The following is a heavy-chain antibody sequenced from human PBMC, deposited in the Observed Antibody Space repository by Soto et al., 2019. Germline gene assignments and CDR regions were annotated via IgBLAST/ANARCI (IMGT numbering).Heavy chain of an antibody. D-gene: IGHD3-22*01. CDR2: INHSGST. J-gene: IGHJ4*02. V-gene: IGHV4-34*01. CDR1: GGSFSGYY. Sequence: PSETLSLTCAVYGGSFSGYYWSWIRQPPGKGLEWIGEINHSGSTNYNPSLKSRVTISVDTSKNQFSLKLSSVTAADTAVYYCARGLENYDSSGYYLDYWGQGTLVTVSS. CDR3: ARGLENYDSSGYYLDY.